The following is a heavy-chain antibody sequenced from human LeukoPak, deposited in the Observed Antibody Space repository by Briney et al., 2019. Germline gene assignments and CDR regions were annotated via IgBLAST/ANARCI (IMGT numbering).Heavy chain of an antibody. J-gene: IGHJ5*02. CDR3: AKGAVAASPGGWFDP. CDR2: ISGTGGST. Sequence: GGSLRLSCAASGFTFSSYAISWVRQAPGKGLEWVSAISGTGGSTYYADSVKGRFTISRDNSKNTLYLQMNSLRDEDTAVYYCAKGAVAASPGGWFDPWGQGTRVTVSS. D-gene: IGHD6-19*01. V-gene: IGHV3-23*01. CDR1: GFTFSSYA.